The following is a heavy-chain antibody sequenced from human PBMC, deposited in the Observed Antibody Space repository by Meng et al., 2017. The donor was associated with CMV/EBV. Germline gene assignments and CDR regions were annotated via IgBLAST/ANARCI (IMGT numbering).Heavy chain of an antibody. D-gene: IGHD3-9*01. CDR1: GGSISSSSYY. Sequence: GSLSLTCTVSGGSISSSSYYWGWIRQPPGKGLEWIGSIYYSGSTYYNPSLKSRVTISVDTSKNQFSLKLSSVTAADTAVYYCAISERAYYDILTGYYNVAFDIWGQGTMVTVSS. CDR3: AISERAYYDILTGYYNVAFDI. J-gene: IGHJ3*02. CDR2: IYYSGST. V-gene: IGHV4-39*07.